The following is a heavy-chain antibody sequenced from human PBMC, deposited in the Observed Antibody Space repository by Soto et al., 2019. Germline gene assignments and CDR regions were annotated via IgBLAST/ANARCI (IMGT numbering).Heavy chain of an antibody. J-gene: IGHJ4*02. CDR1: GGSISSYY. V-gene: IGHV4-59*01. Sequence: PWETLSLTCTVSGGSISSYYWSWIRQPPGKGLEWIGYIYYSGSTNYNPSLKSRVTISVDTSKNQFSLKLSSVTAADTDVYYCARRYAGNFDYWGQGTLVTVSS. D-gene: IGHD2-8*01. CDR3: ARRYAGNFDY. CDR2: IYYSGST.